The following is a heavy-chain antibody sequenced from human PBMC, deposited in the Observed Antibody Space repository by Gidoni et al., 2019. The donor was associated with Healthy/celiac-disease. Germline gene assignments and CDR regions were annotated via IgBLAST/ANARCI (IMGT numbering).Heavy chain of an antibody. J-gene: IGHJ3*02. Sequence: QVQLVQSGSEVKKPGASVKVSCKASGYTFLSYDINWVRPATGQGLAWMGWMNPNSGNTGYAQKFHGRVTMTRNTSISTAYMELSSLRSEDTAVYYCARATAKRLRVGRYDAFDIWGQGTMVTVSS. CDR1: GYTFLSYD. V-gene: IGHV1-8*01. D-gene: IGHD3-16*01. CDR3: ARATAKRLRVGRYDAFDI. CDR2: MNPNSGNT.